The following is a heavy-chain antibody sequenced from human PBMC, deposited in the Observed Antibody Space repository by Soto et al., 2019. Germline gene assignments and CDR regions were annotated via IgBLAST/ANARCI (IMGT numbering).Heavy chain of an antibody. CDR3: AKDMGYSYGLPFDY. CDR2: ISYDGSNK. J-gene: IGHJ4*02. V-gene: IGHV3-30*18. D-gene: IGHD5-18*01. Sequence: GGSLRLSCAASGFTFSSYGMHWVRQAPGKGLEWVAVISYDGSNKYYADSVKGRFTISRDNSKNTLYLQMNSLRAEDTAVYYCAKDMGYSYGLPFDYWGQGTLVTVSS. CDR1: GFTFSSYG.